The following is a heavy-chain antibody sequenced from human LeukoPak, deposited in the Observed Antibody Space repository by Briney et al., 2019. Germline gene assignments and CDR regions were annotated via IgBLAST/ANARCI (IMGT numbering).Heavy chain of an antibody. D-gene: IGHD6-13*01. CDR2: ISSSSSYI. CDR3: ARSGLEYSSSWFDY. J-gene: IGHJ4*02. Sequence: GGSLRLSCAASGFTFSSYSMNWARQAPGKGLEWVSSISSSSSYIYYADSVKGRFTISRDNAKNSLYLQMNSLRAEDTAVYYCARSGLEYSSSWFDYWGQGTLVTVSS. V-gene: IGHV3-21*01. CDR1: GFTFSSYS.